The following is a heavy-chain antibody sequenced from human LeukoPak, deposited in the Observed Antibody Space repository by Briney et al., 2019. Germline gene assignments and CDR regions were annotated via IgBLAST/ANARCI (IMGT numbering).Heavy chain of an antibody. V-gene: IGHV1-2*04. CDR3: ARDTLLLWFGESPRYYGMDV. Sequence: ASVKVSCMASGYTFTGYYMHWVRQAPGQGLEWMGWINPNSGGTNYAQKFQGWVTMTRDTSISTAYMELSRLRSDDTAVYYCARDTLLLWFGESPRYYGMDVWGQGTTVTVSS. D-gene: IGHD3-10*01. CDR1: GYTFTGYY. J-gene: IGHJ6*02. CDR2: INPNSGGT.